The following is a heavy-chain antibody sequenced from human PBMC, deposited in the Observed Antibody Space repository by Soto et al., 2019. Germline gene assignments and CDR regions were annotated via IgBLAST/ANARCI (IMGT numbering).Heavy chain of an antibody. CDR3: ARSFMVPVDYFDS. V-gene: IGHV4-59*01. CDR1: GQAIDSNY. Sequence: QLQLQGAGPGLVKPSETLSLTCTVCGQAIDSNYWSWIRQLPGKGLKWIGRGFYIGNTNYNPSLKCRVTISINTPTKQFFLKLTSVTAADTAVYYCARSFMVPVDYFDSWGQGTLVTVSS. CDR2: GFYIGNT. D-gene: IGHD3-10*01. J-gene: IGHJ4*02.